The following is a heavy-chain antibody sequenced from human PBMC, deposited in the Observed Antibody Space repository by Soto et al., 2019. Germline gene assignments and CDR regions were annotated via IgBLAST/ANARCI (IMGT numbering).Heavy chain of an antibody. CDR2: IIPIFGTA. CDR3: ARGDGYSYGRYYYYGMDV. Sequence: QVQLVQSGAEVKKPGSSVKVSCKASGGTFSSYAISWVRQAPGQGLEWMGGIIPIFGTANYAQKFQGRVTITADESTSTAYMELSSLRSEDTAVYYCARGDGYSYGRYYYYGMDVWGQGTTVTVSS. V-gene: IGHV1-69*12. J-gene: IGHJ6*02. CDR1: GGTFSSYA. D-gene: IGHD5-18*01.